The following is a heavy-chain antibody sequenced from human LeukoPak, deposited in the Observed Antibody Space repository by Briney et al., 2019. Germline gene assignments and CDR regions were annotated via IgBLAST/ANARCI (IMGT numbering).Heavy chain of an antibody. CDR3: ARAQKYSYDAFDI. V-gene: IGHV3-30-3*01. J-gene: IGHJ3*02. CDR2: TSYDGNNQ. D-gene: IGHD4-11*01. Sequence: GRSLRLSCAASGFSYRSYTMHWVRQAPGKGPEWVAVTSYDGNNQYYADSVQGRFTISRDNAKNSLYLQMNSLSAEDTAVYYCARAQKYSYDAFDIWGQGTMVTVSS. CDR1: GFSYRSYT.